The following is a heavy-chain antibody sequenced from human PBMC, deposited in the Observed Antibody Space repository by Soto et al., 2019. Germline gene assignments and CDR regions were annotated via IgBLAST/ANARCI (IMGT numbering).Heavy chain of an antibody. J-gene: IGHJ4*02. D-gene: IGHD6-19*01. CDR2: ISHDGRTQ. CDR1: GFIFSNFG. CDR3: ASVADF. Sequence: PGGSLRLSCAASGFIFSNFGMQWVRQTPGKGLEWVSFISHDGRTQYYADSVKGRFTISRDNSRYTLDMQMNSLRAEDTAVYYCASVADFWGQGTQVTVSS. V-gene: IGHV3-30*04.